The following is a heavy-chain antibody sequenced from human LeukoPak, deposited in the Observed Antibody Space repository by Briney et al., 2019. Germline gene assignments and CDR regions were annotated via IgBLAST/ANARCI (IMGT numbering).Heavy chain of an antibody. CDR3: ATPMVATSPPYYYYGMDV. D-gene: IGHD5-12*01. CDR1: GFTLSKYG. V-gene: IGHV3-30*03. J-gene: IGHJ6*02. CDR2: ISYDGSNK. Sequence: GGSLRLSCEVSGFTLSKYGMHWVRQAPGKGLEWVAVISYDGSNKYYADSVKGRFTISRDNSKNTLYLQMNSLRAEDTAVYYCATPMVATSPPYYYYGMDVWGQGTTVTVSS.